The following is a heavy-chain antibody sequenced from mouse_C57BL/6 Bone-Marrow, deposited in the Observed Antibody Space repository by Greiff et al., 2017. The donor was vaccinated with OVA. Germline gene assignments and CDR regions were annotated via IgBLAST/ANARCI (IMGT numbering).Heavy chain of an antibody. CDR1: GYSITSGYY. V-gene: IGHV3-6*01. CDR3: ARDYGNGYPYWYFDV. J-gene: IGHJ1*03. Sequence: EVKLMESGPGLVKPSQSLSLTCSVTGYSITSGYYWNWLRQFPGNKLEWMGYISYDGSNNYNPSLKNRISITRDTSKNQFFLKLNSVTTEDTATYYCARDYGNGYPYWYFDVWGTGTTVTVSS. CDR2: ISYDGSN. D-gene: IGHD2-1*01.